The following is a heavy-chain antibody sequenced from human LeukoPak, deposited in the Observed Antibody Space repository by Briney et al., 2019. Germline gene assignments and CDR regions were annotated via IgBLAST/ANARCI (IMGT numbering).Heavy chain of an antibody. V-gene: IGHV4-61*02. CDR1: GGSISSGSYY. CDR3: ARDPGQLWFHFDY. CDR2: IYTSGST. D-gene: IGHD5-18*01. J-gene: IGHJ4*02. Sequence: SQTLSLTRTVSGGSISSGSYYWSWIRQPAGKGLEWIGRIYTSGSTNYNPSLKSQVTISVDTSKNQPSLKLSSVTAADTAVYYCARDPGQLWFHFDYWGQGTLVTVSS.